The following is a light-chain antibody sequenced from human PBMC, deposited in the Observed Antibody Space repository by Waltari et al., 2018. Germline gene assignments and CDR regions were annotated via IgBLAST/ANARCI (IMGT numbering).Light chain of an antibody. CDR2: AAS. CDR3: QQYYSFPPA. V-gene: IGKV1D-8*01. CDR1: QGIRSY. J-gene: IGKJ1*01. Sequence: VIWMTQSPSLLSASTGDRVTISCRMSQGIRSYLAWYQQKPGKAPELLIYAASTLQSGVPSRFSGSGSGTDFTLTISCLQSEDFATYYCQQYYSFPPAFGQWTKVEIK.